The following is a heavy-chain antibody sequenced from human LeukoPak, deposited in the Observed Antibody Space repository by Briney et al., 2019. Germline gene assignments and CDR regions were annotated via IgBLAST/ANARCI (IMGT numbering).Heavy chain of an antibody. J-gene: IGHJ4*02. CDR2: ISYDGSNK. CDR1: GFTFSSYA. D-gene: IGHD5-24*01. Sequence: HPGGSLRLSCAASGFTFSSYAMHWVRQAPGKGLEWVAVISYDGSNKYYADSVKGRFTISRDNSKNTLYLQMNSLRAEDTAVYYCARGLQLPAGSFDYWGQGTLVTVSS. CDR3: ARGLQLPAGSFDY. V-gene: IGHV3-30*04.